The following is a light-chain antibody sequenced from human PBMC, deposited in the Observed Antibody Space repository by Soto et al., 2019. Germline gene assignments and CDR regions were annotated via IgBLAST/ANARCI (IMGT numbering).Light chain of an antibody. CDR3: AAWDDSLDGSYV. Sequence: QSALTQPPSASGSPGQSVTISCTGTKSDIGVYDFVSWYQHHPGKAPRLIIYEVVQRPSGVPDRFSGSKSGTSASLDISGLQSGDEADYYCAAWDDSLDGSYVFGIGTKLTVL. CDR2: EVV. CDR1: KSDIGVYDF. V-gene: IGLV2-8*01. J-gene: IGLJ1*01.